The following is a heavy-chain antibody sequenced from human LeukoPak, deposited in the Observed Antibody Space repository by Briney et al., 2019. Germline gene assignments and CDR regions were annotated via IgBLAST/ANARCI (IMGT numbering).Heavy chain of an antibody. CDR1: GLTFSSYA. CDR3: AKDSLGGYYGSGSYYNSDDAFDI. D-gene: IGHD3-10*01. Sequence: GGSLRLSCAASGLTFSSYAMSWVRQAPGKGLEWVSAISGSGGSTYYADSVKGRYTISRDNSKNTLYLQMNSLRAEDTAIYYCAKDSLGGYYGSGSYYNSDDAFDIWGQGTMVTVSS. CDR2: ISGSGGST. J-gene: IGHJ3*02. V-gene: IGHV3-23*01.